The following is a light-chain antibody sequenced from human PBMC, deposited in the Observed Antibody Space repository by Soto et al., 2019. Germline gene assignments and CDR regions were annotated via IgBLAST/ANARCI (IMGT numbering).Light chain of an antibody. CDR1: QSVSSSY. V-gene: IGKV3-20*01. J-gene: IGKJ2*01. Sequence: EIVLTQSPGTLSLSPGERATLSCRASQSVSSSYLAWYQHKPGQAPRLLIYGASSRATGIPDRFSGSGSGTDFTLTISRLEPDDFAVYPCQQYGTSPYTFGQGTKLEIK. CDR3: QQYGTSPYT. CDR2: GAS.